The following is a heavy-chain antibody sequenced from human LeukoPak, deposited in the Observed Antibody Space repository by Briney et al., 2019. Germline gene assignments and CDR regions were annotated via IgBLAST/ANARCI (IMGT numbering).Heavy chain of an antibody. D-gene: IGHD5-12*01. J-gene: IGHJ4*02. CDR2: IHYSGST. Sequence: SETLSLTCTVSGGSISSSSYYWGWIRQPPGKGLDWIGSIHYSGSTYYNPSLKSRVTISVDTSKNQSSLSLSSVTAADTAVYYCARGSPYEHWGQGTLVTVSS. CDR3: ARGSPYEH. CDR1: GGSISSSSYY. V-gene: IGHV4-39*01.